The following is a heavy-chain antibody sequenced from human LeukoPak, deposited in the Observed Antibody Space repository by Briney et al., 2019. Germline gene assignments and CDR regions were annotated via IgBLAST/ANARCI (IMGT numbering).Heavy chain of an antibody. D-gene: IGHD4-17*01. J-gene: IGHJ4*02. CDR1: GGSFNDYA. Sequence: SVKDSCKASGGSFNDYAFSWVRQAPGQGLEWMGGIIPLFGTPIYAQQFQGRFTITTDESTGTAYMELSSLTSEDTAVYYCARERTTETTWGYFDYWGQGTLVTVSS. CDR2: IIPLFGTP. V-gene: IGHV1-69*05. CDR3: ARERTTETTWGYFDY.